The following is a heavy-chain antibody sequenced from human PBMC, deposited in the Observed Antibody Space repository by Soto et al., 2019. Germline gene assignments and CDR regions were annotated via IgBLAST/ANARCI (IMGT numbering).Heavy chain of an antibody. CDR1: GYTFTSYG. V-gene: IGHV1-18*04. D-gene: IGHD2-15*01. Sequence: GASVKVSCKASGYTFTSYGISWVLQAPGQGLEWMGWISAYNGNTNYAQKLQGRVTMTTDTSTSTAYMELRSLRSDDTAVYYCARACSGGSCYWAAGYWGQGTLVTVSS. CDR2: ISAYNGNT. CDR3: ARACSGGSCYWAAGY. J-gene: IGHJ4*02.